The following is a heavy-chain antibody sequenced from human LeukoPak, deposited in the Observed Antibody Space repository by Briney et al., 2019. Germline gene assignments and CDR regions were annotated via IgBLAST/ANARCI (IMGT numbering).Heavy chain of an antibody. D-gene: IGHD3-22*01. V-gene: IGHV4-59*08. CDR1: GGSINSYY. Sequence: SKTLSLTCTVSGGSINSYYWSWIRQPPGQGLEWIGQIYYSGSTNYNPSLNSRVTISVDTSKNQFSLILSSVTAADTAVYYCARRQYYDSSGYWYYFDYWGQGTLVTVSS. J-gene: IGHJ4*02. CDR3: ARRQYYDSSGYWYYFDY. CDR2: IYYSGST.